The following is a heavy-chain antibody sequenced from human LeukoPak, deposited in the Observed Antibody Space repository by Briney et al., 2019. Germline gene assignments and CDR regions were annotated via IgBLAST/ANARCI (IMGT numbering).Heavy chain of an antibody. D-gene: IGHD3-22*01. CDR3: ARDSYYYDSSGYYGPFDY. J-gene: IGHJ4*02. V-gene: IGHV4-39*07. CDR1: GGSISSSTYY. CDR2: IFYSGST. Sequence: SETLSLTCTVSGGSISSSTYYWGWIRQPPGKGLEWIGSIFYSGSTYYNPSLKSRLTISVDTSKNQFSLKLSSVTAADTAVYYCARDSYYYDSSGYYGPFDYWGQGTLVTVSS.